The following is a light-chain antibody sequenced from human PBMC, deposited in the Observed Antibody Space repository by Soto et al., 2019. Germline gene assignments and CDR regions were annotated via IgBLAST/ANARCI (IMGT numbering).Light chain of an antibody. Sequence: EIVLTQSPATLSLSPGERATLSCRASQSVGSFLAWYQQKSGQAPRLLIYDASNRAPGIPARFSGSGSGTDFTLTISSLEPEDFAVYYCQHRSNWLGTFGPGTKVEIK. CDR2: DAS. CDR1: QSVGSF. CDR3: QHRSNWLGT. V-gene: IGKV3-11*01. J-gene: IGKJ3*01.